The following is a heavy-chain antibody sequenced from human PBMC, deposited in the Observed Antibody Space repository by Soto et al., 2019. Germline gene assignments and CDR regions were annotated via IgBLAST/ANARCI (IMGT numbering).Heavy chain of an antibody. V-gene: IGHV3-11*05. J-gene: IGHJ4*02. CDR1: GFTFSAVY. D-gene: IGHD6-13*01. CDR2: ISSSGTSA. Sequence: QVQLEESGGGLVKPGGSLRLSCAASGFTFSAVYMSWIRQAPNKGLEYISYISSSGTSANYADSVKGRLTISRDNSKNSLFLQMNSLRAEDTSVYYCARARAAVTGQYFDYWGQGALVTVSS. CDR3: ARARAAVTGQYFDY.